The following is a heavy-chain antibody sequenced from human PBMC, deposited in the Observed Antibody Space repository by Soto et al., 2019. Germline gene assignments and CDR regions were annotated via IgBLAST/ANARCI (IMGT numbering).Heavy chain of an antibody. CDR1: GFTFSDYY. D-gene: IGHD2-15*01. J-gene: IGHJ4*02. CDR2: ISSSSSYT. CDR3: ARQKKWDGSGGSCYLRRGYSYVPLDY. Sequence: QVQLVESGGGLVQPGGSLRLSCAASGFTFSDYYMSWIRQAPGKGLEWVSYISSSSSYTNYADSVKGRFTISRDNAKNSLHLQRNILRAEDTAVYYCARQKKWDGSGGSCYLRRGYSYVPLDYLGQGTLVTVSS. V-gene: IGHV3-11*06.